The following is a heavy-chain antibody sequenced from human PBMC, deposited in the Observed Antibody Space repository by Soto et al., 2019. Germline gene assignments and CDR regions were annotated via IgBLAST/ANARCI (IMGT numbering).Heavy chain of an antibody. D-gene: IGHD6-19*01. CDR2: INAGNGNT. CDR1: GYTFTSYA. Sequence: GASVKVSCKASGYTFTSYAMHWVRQAPGQRLEWMGGINAGNGNTKYSQKFQGRVTMTKDTSADTAYMELSSLRSEDTAVYYCATKRSSGWYYGYWGQGTLVTVSS. V-gene: IGHV1-3*01. J-gene: IGHJ4*02. CDR3: ATKRSSGWYYGY.